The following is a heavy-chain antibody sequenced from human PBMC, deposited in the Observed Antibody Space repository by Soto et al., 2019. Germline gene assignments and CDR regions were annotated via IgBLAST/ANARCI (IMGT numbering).Heavy chain of an antibody. J-gene: IGHJ6*02. CDR2: ISYDGSNK. V-gene: IGHV3-30*18. Sequence: PGGSLRLSCAASGFTFSSYGMHWVRQAPGKGLEWVAVISYDGSNKYYADSVKGRFTISRDNSKNTLYLQMNSPRAEDTAVYYCAKEDIVVVPAAILAGMDVWGQGTTVTVSS. CDR1: GFTFSSYG. D-gene: IGHD2-2*02. CDR3: AKEDIVVVPAAILAGMDV.